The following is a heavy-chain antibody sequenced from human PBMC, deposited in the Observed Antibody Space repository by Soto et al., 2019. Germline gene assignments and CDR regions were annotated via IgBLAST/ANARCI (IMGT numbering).Heavy chain of an antibody. CDR2: IFYSGPT. V-gene: IGHV4-31*03. CDR1: GGSITSGVHY. CDR3: ARSVFP. J-gene: IGHJ5*02. Sequence: SETLSLTCTVSGGSITSGVHYWSWIRQLPGKGLEWIGYIFYSGPTYYNPSLKSRVAISVDTSKNQFSLKLTSVTAADTAVYYCARSVFPWGRGTRVTVSS.